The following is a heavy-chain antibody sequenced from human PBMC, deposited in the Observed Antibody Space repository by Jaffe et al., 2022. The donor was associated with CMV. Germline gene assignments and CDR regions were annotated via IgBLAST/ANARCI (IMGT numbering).Heavy chain of an antibody. J-gene: IGHJ5*02. Sequence: QLQLQESGPGLVKPSETLSLTCTVSGGSISSSSYYWGWIRQPPGKGLEWIGSIYYSGSTYYNPSLKSRVTISVDTSKNQFSLKLSSVTAADTAVYYCALRGYCSGGSCYGVPRWFDPWGQGTLVTVSS. CDR3: ALRGYCSGGSCYGVPRWFDP. D-gene: IGHD2-15*01. CDR2: IYYSGST. V-gene: IGHV4-39*01. CDR1: GGSISSSSYY.